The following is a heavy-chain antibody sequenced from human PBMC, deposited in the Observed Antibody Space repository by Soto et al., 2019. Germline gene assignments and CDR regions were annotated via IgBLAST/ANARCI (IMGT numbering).Heavy chain of an antibody. J-gene: IGHJ6*02. CDR3: AKSGAAAGTVPGYYYYGMDV. Sequence: GGSLRLSCAASGFTFSSYAMSWVRQAPGKGLEWVSAISGSGGSTYYADSVKGRFTISRDNSKNTLYLQMNSLRAEDTAVYYCAKSGAAAGTVPGYYYYGMDVWGQGTTVTVSS. V-gene: IGHV3-23*01. D-gene: IGHD6-13*01. CDR2: ISGSGGST. CDR1: GFTFSSYA.